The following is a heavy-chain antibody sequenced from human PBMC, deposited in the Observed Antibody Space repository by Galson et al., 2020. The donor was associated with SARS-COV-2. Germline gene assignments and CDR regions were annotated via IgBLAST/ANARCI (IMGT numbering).Heavy chain of an antibody. Sequence: KIGASLKISCKGSGYSFNSYWIGWVRQMPGKGLEWMGIIYPGDSDTRYRPSFQGQVTISADKSISTAYLQWSSLKASDTAMYYCASSSSSWYSVWFDYWGQGTLVTVSS. D-gene: IGHD6-13*01. CDR1: GYSFNSYW. V-gene: IGHV5-51*01. CDR2: IYPGDSDT. J-gene: IGHJ4*02. CDR3: ASSSSSWYSVWFDY.